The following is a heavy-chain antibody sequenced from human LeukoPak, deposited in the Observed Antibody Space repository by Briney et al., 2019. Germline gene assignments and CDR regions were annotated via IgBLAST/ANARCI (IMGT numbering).Heavy chain of an antibody. CDR2: MYHSGST. Sequence: PSETLSLTCSVSGYSISSAYYWGWIRQPPGKGLEWIGTMYHSGSTNYNPSLKSRVTISVDTSKNQFSLKLSSVTAADTAVYFCARAYSSSWYFNWFDPWGQGTQVTVSS. CDR3: ARAYSSSWYFNWFDP. V-gene: IGHV4-38-2*02. J-gene: IGHJ5*02. CDR1: GYSISSAYY. D-gene: IGHD6-13*01.